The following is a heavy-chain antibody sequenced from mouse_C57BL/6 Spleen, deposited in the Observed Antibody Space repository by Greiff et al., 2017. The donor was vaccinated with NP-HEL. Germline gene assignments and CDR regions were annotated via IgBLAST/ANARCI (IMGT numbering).Heavy chain of an antibody. CDR1: GYTFTSYW. V-gene: IGHV1-7*01. CDR3: AKERISYAKDY. CDR2: INPSSGYT. Sequence: QVQLQQSGAELAKPGASVKLSCKASGYTFTSYWMHWVKQRPGQGLEWIGYINPSSGYTKYNQKFKDKATLNADKSSSTAYMQLSSLTYEDSAVYYCAKERISYAKDYWGQGTSVTVSS. J-gene: IGHJ4*01.